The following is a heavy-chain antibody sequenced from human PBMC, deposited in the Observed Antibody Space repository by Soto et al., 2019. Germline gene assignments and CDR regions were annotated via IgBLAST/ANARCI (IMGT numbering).Heavy chain of an antibody. CDR2: ISYDGSDK. CDR3: GAGQYFYDY. CDR1: GFTFSSYG. V-gene: IGHV3-30*03. Sequence: QVQLVESGGGVVQPGRSLRLSCAASGFTFSSYGMHWVRQAPGKGLEWVALISYDGSDKYYAESVKGRFTISRDNSKNTLYLQINSLRVEDTAVYYCGAGQYFYDYWGQGTLVTVSS. J-gene: IGHJ4*02. D-gene: IGHD6-13*01.